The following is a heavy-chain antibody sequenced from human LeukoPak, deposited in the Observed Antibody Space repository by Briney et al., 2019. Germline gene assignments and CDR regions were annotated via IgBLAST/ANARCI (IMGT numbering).Heavy chain of an antibody. CDR3: ARDVNGAFTRSWFDP. CDR2: TYYRSKWCH. V-gene: IGHV6-1*01. Sequence: SQTLSLTCAISGDSVSSNNAAWVWIRQSPSRGLEWLGRTYYRSKWCHDYAVSVKSRISFNPDTSKNQFFLQLNSVTPEDTAAYYCARDVNGAFTRSWFDPWGQGTRVTVS. CDR1: GDSVSSNNAA. J-gene: IGHJ5*02. D-gene: IGHD4-17*01.